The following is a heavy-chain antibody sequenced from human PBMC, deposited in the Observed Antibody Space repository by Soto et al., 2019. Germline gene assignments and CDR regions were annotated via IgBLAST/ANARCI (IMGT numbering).Heavy chain of an antibody. D-gene: IGHD3-16*01. CDR3: ARGRFGGNWFDP. V-gene: IGHV4-30-4*01. CDR1: GGSISSGDYY. Sequence: SETLSLTCTVSGGSISSGDYYWSWIRQPPGKGLEWIGYIYYSGSTYYNPSLKSRVTISVDTSKNQFSLKLSSVTAADTAVYYCARGRFGGNWFDPWGQGTLVTVSS. CDR2: IYYSGST. J-gene: IGHJ5*02.